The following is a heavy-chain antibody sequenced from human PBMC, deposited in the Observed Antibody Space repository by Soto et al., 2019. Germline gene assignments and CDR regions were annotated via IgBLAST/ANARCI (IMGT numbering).Heavy chain of an antibody. D-gene: IGHD4-17*01. CDR3: ARDYGTVLDYYYYGMAV. CDR1: GYTFTSYG. V-gene: IGHV1-18*01. CDR2: ISAYNGNT. J-gene: IGHJ6*02. Sequence: ASVKVSCKASGYTFTSYGISWVRQAPGQGLEWMGWISAYNGNTNYAQKLQGRVTMTTDTSTSTAYMELRSLRSDDTAVYYCARDYGTVLDYYYYGMAVWGQGTTVTVSS.